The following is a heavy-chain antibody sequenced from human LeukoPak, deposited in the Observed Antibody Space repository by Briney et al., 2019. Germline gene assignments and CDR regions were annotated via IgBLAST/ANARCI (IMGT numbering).Heavy chain of an antibody. D-gene: IGHD4-17*01. CDR1: GTSFTSYF. V-gene: IGHV4-34*01. J-gene: IGHJ4*02. CDR3: ARMTTGHDY. CDR2: VNHSEYT. Sequence: DTLSLTCGVSGTSFTSYFWSWIRQTPGKGVEWIGDVNHSEYTNMHTSLTSRVTISVDKSKTQFSLMLTSVTAADTAVYFSARMTTGHDYWGQGTLVTVSS.